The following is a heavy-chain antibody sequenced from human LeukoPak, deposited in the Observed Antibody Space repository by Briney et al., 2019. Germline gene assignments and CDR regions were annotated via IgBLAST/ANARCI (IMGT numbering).Heavy chain of an antibody. CDR1: GFTVSSNY. D-gene: IGHD5-12*01. Sequence: GGSLRLSCAASGFTVSSNYMSWVRQAPGKGLEWVSVIYSGGSTYYADSVKGRFTISRDNSKNTLYLQMNSLRAEDTAMYYCARGRYSGTTYYFDYWGQGTLVTVSS. CDR3: ARGRYSGTTYYFDY. V-gene: IGHV3-53*01. J-gene: IGHJ4*02. CDR2: IYSGGST.